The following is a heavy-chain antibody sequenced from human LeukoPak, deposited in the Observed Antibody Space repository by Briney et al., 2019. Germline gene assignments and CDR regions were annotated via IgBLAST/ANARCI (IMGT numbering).Heavy chain of an antibody. J-gene: IGHJ4*02. CDR2: INHSGST. D-gene: IGHD6-25*01. CDR1: GGSFSGYY. CDR3: ASAYRRAAPGY. Sequence: PSETLSLTCAVYGGSFSGYYWSWIRQPPGKGLEWIGEINHSGSTNYNPSLKSRVTISVDTSKNQFSLKLSSVTAADTAVYYCASAYRRAAPGYWGQGTLVTVSS. V-gene: IGHV4-34*01.